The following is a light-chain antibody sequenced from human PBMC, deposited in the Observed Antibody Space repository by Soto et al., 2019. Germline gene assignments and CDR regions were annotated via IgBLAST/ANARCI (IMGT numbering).Light chain of an antibody. V-gene: IGLV2-14*03. CDR2: DVS. CDR3: YSYTSSSTVL. J-gene: IGLJ2*01. Sequence: QSALTQPASVSGSPGQSITISCTGISSDIGGYHYVSWYQQLPGKAPKLMIYDVSNRRSGVSNRFSGSKSGNTASLTISGLQAEDEADYYCYSYTSSSTVLFGGGTQLTVL. CDR1: SSDIGGYHY.